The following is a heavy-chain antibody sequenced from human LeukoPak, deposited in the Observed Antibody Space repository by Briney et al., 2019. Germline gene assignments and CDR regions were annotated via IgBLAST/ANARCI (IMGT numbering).Heavy chain of an antibody. CDR1: GGSFSGYY. CDR2: IYHSGST. D-gene: IGHD5-18*01. V-gene: IGHV4-34*01. CDR3: ARVGYSYGFNWFDP. Sequence: SETLSLTCAVYGGSFSGYYWSWIRQTPGKGLEWIGHIYHSGSTYYNPSLKSRVTISVDRSKNQFSLKLSSVTAADTAVYYCARVGYSYGFNWFDPWGQGTLVTVSS. J-gene: IGHJ5*02.